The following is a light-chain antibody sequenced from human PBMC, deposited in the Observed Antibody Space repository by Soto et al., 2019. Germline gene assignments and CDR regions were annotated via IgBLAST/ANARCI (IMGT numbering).Light chain of an antibody. Sequence: QSVLPQPPSVSGAPGQRVTISCTGSSSDIGAHYDVHWYQQLPGTAPKLLIYGNNNRPSGVPDRFSGSKSGTSASLAITGLQAEDEADYYCQSYDSSLSGWVFGGGTKLTVL. CDR2: GNN. V-gene: IGLV1-40*01. J-gene: IGLJ3*02. CDR3: QSYDSSLSGWV. CDR1: SSDIGAHYD.